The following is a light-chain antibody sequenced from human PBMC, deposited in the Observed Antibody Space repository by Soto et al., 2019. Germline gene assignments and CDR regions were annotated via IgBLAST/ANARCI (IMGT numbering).Light chain of an antibody. CDR2: TAS. CDR3: QQLNSYTALT. CDR1: QGISSN. Sequence: DIQLTQSPAFLSASVGDRVTLTCRASQGISSNLTWYQQKPGKAPKLLIYTASTLQSGVPSRFSGSGSGTEFTLTISSPQPEYFATYYCQQLNSYTALTFGGGTKVEIK. J-gene: IGKJ4*01. V-gene: IGKV1-9*01.